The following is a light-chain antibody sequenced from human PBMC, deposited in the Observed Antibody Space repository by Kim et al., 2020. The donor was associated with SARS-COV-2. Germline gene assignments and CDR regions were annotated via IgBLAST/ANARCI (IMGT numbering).Light chain of an antibody. CDR2: DAS. J-gene: IGKJ1*01. CDR1: QSLNSD. Sequence: EIVLTQSPGTLILSPGERATLSCRASQSLNSDLAWYQQKPGQAPRLLIYDASNRATGIPARFSGSGSGTDFTLTISSLEPDDFAVYYCQQRRDWWTFAPRTRVIIK. V-gene: IGKV3-11*01. CDR3: QQRRDWWT.